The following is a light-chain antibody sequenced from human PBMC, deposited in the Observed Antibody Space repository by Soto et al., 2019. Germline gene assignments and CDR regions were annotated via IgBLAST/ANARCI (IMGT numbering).Light chain of an antibody. J-gene: IGKJ2*01. V-gene: IGKV1-39*01. Sequence: DIQRTQSPSSLSASVGDRVTITCRASQNIIFYLNWYQQKPGKAPKLLIYAASNLQSRVPSRFSGIGSGTDFTLTISSLQPEDFATYFCHQSYTPPVYSFGQGTKLEIK. CDR3: HQSYTPPVYS. CDR1: QNIIFY. CDR2: AAS.